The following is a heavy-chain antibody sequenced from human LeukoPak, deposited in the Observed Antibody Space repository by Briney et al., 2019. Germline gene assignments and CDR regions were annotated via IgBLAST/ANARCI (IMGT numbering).Heavy chain of an antibody. CDR1: GYTFTSYA. CDR2: INAGNGNT. J-gene: IGHJ5*02. Sequence: ASVKVSCKASGYTFTSYAMHWVRQAPGQRLEWMGWINAGNGNTKYSQKFQGRVTITRDTSASTAYMELSSLRSEDTAVYYCARERRYGDGWFDPWGQGTLVTVSS. CDR3: ARERRYGDGWFDP. V-gene: IGHV1-3*01. D-gene: IGHD4-17*01.